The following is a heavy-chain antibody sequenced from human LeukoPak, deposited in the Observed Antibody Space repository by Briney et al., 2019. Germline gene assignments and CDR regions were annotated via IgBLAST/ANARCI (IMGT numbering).Heavy chain of an antibody. J-gene: IGHJ4*02. Sequence: SETLSLTRTVSGDSISGGDYYWNWIRQHPGKGLEWIGYIYYSGSTYYNPSLKSRVTMSVDTSKNQFSLKLCSVTAADTAVYYCARRYGGSTSAFEYWGRGTLVIVSS. CDR3: ARRYGGSTSAFEY. V-gene: IGHV4-31*03. CDR1: GDSISGGDYY. CDR2: IYYSGST. D-gene: IGHD2-2*01.